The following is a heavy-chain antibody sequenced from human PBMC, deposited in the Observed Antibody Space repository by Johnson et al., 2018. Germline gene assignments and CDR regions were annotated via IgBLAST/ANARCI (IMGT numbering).Heavy chain of an antibody. CDR1: GGSISSYF. D-gene: IGHD2-15*01. CDR2: IYYSGST. V-gene: IGHV4-59*01. Sequence: QVQLVESGPGLVKPSETVSLTCTVSGGSISSYFWSWIRQPPGKGLDWSGYIYYSGSTKYNPSLKSRVTISVDTSKNQFSLKLSSVPAADTAVYYCAKDDRPTLRPAAYFQHWGQGTLVTVSS. J-gene: IGHJ1*01. CDR3: AKDDRPTLRPAAYFQH.